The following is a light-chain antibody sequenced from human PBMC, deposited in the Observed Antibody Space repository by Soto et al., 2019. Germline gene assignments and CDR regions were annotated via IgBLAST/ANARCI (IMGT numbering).Light chain of an antibody. Sequence: DIQMTQSPSSLSASVGDRVSISCRTSQNIDRYLNWYQQKPGKAPQVLISGAASLQSGVPSRFSGSGSGTEFTLSISSLQPEDFATYFCQQSYSAPYTFGQGTWLEI. CDR1: QNIDRY. CDR3: QQSYSAPYT. CDR2: GAA. J-gene: IGKJ2*01. V-gene: IGKV1-39*01.